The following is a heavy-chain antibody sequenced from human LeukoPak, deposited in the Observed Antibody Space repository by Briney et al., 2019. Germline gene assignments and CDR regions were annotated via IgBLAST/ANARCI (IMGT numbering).Heavy chain of an antibody. Sequence: QPGGSLRLSCAASGFTFSTYAMSWVRQAPGKGLESVSAIRGSGGSTYYADSVKGRFTISRDDSKSTLYLQMNSLRAEDTAVYHCVTFYYDSSGSYVHYWGQGTLVTVSS. CDR1: GFTFSTYA. V-gene: IGHV3-23*01. J-gene: IGHJ4*02. CDR2: IRGSGGST. CDR3: VTFYYDSSGSYVHY. D-gene: IGHD3-22*01.